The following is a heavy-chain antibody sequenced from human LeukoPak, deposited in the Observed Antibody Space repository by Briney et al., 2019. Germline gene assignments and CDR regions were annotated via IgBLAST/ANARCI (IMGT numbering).Heavy chain of an antibody. J-gene: IGHJ2*01. CDR1: GFTVSSNY. D-gene: IGHD2/OR15-2a*01. Sequence: GGSLRLSCAASGFTVSSNYMSWVRQAPGKGLEWVSVIYSGGSTYYADSVKGRFTISRHNSKNTLYLQMNSLRAEDMAVYYCARVNLRGTTADQYFDLWGRGTLVTVSS. V-gene: IGHV3-53*04. CDR3: ARVNLRGTTADQYFDL. CDR2: IYSGGST.